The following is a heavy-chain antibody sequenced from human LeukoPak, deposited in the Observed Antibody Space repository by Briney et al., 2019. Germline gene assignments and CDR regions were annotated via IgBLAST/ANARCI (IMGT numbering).Heavy chain of an antibody. CDR1: GYSISSSSYY. J-gene: IGHJ3*02. D-gene: IGHD6-25*01. V-gene: IGHV4-39*01. Sequence: SETLSLTCTVSGYSISSSSYYWGWIRQPPGKGLEWIGSIYYSGSTYYNPSLKSRVTISVDTSKNQFSLKLSSVTAADTAVYYCARHSRLTDAFDIWGQGTMVTVSS. CDR2: IYYSGST. CDR3: ARHSRLTDAFDI.